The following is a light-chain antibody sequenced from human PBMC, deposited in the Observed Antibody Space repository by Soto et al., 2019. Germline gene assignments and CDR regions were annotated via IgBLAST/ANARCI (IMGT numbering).Light chain of an antibody. V-gene: IGKV1-5*03. CDR1: QSISSW. J-gene: IGKJ3*01. Sequence: DIQMTQSPSTLSASLGDRVTITCRASQSISSWLAWYQQKPGKAPKLLIYKASSLESGVPSRFSGSGSGTEFTLTISSLQPDDFATYYCQHYNSYPITFGPGTKVDI. CDR2: KAS. CDR3: QHYNSYPIT.